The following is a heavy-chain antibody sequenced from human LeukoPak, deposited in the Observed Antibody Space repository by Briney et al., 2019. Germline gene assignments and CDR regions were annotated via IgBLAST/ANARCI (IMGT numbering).Heavy chain of an antibody. V-gene: IGHV3-30*02. D-gene: IGHD1-26*01. J-gene: IGHJ4*02. CDR2: IWYDGSNK. CDR1: GFSFSNYD. CDR3: AREMGGRYFDY. Sequence: GGSLRLSCAASGFSFSNYDMHWVRQAPGKGLEWVAIIWYDGSNKYYADSVKGRFTISRDNSKNTLYLQMNSLRAEDTAVYYCAREMGGRYFDYWGQGSLVTVSS.